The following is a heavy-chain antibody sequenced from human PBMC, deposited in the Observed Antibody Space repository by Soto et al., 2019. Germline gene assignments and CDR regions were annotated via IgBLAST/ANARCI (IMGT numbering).Heavy chain of an antibody. CDR3: ASQITRVRGGHFDY. V-gene: IGHV4-39*01. CDR1: GGSISSSSYY. CDR2: IYYRGST. J-gene: IGHJ4*02. D-gene: IGHD3-10*01. Sequence: QLQLQESGPGLVKPSETLSLTCTVSGGSISSSSYYWGWIRQPPGKGLEWIGSIYYRGSTYYNPALKCRVTISVDTSKNQFSLKLSSVTAADTAVYYCASQITRVRGGHFDYWGQGTLVTISS.